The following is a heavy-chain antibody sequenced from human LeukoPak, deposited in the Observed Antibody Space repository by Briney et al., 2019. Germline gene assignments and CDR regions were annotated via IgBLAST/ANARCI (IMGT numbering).Heavy chain of an antibody. CDR3: ARRQLYYSGTPYTGY. J-gene: IGHJ4*02. Sequence: GGSLRLSCAASGFTFSSFWMSWVRQAPGKGLECLANINQDGSEKYYVDSVKGRFTISRDNAKNSLYLQMNSLRAEDTAVYYCARRQLYYSGTPYTGYWGQGALVTVSS. CDR2: INQDGSEK. CDR1: GFTFSSFW. D-gene: IGHD3-10*01. V-gene: IGHV3-7*01.